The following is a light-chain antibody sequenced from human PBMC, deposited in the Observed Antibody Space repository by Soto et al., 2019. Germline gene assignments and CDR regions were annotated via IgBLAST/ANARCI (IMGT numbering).Light chain of an antibody. V-gene: IGKV3-20*01. Sequence: EIVLTQSPGTLSVSPGERATLSCRASQTIRGDFLAWYQQRPGQSPRLLVSAASNRATGIPDRFSASGSGTDLTLTIRRVETEDFAVYYCQQYGTSPLTFGGGTKVDI. CDR2: AAS. J-gene: IGKJ4*01. CDR1: QTIRGDF. CDR3: QQYGTSPLT.